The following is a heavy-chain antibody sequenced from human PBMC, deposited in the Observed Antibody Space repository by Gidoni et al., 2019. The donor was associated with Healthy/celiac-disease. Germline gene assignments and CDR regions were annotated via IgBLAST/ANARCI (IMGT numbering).Heavy chain of an antibody. V-gene: IGHV3-23*01. Sequence: EVQLLESGGGLVQPGGSLRLSCAAPGFTFSSYAMSWVRQAPGKGLEWVSVISCSSGSTYYADSVKGRFTISRDNSKNTLYLQMNSLRAEDTAVYYCAKTTMIVVVMGLTFDYWGQGTLVTVSS. CDR3: AKTTMIVVVMGLTFDY. CDR1: GFTFSSYA. CDR2: ISCSSGST. J-gene: IGHJ4*02. D-gene: IGHD3-22*01.